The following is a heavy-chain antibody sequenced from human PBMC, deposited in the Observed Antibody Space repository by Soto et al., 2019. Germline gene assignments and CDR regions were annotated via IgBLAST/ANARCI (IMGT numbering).Heavy chain of an antibody. J-gene: IGHJ4*02. D-gene: IGHD4-17*01. V-gene: IGHV4-31*03. Sequence: SETLSLTCTVSGGSISSGGYYWSWIRQHPGKGLEWIGYIYYSGSTYYNPSLKSRVTISVDTSKNQFSLKLSSVTAADTAVYYCARVSYGDATFDYWGQGTLVTVSS. CDR3: ARVSYGDATFDY. CDR1: GGSISSGGYY. CDR2: IYYSGST.